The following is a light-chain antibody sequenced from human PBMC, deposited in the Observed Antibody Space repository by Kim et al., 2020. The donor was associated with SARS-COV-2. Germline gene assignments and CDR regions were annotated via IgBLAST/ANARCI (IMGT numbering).Light chain of an antibody. J-gene: IGLJ2*01. CDR2: KSI. Sequence: GQRVTISCSVSSSNIGSNYVYWYQQVPGTAPKLLIYKSIQRPSGVPDRFSGSKSGTSASLAISGLRSEDEADYYCATWDDSLSGPVFGGGTQLTVL. CDR1: SSNIGSNY. V-gene: IGLV1-47*01. CDR3: ATWDDSLSGPV.